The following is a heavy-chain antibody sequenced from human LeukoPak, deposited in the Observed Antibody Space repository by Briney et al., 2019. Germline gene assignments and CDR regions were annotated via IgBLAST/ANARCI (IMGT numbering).Heavy chain of an antibody. D-gene: IGHD5-12*01. CDR2: INPSGGST. Sequence: GASVKVSCKASGYTFTSYYMHWVRQAPGQGLEWMGIINPSGGSTSYAQKFQGRVTMTRDTSTCTVYVELSSLRSEDTAVYYCASSGYDSTLNYWGQGTLVTVSS. J-gene: IGHJ4*02. CDR3: ASSGYDSTLNY. CDR1: GYTFTSYY. V-gene: IGHV1-46*03.